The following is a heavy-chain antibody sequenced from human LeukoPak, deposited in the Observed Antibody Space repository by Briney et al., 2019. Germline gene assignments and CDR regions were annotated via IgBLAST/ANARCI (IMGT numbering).Heavy chain of an antibody. CDR2: ISGSGGST. D-gene: IGHD1-14*01. J-gene: IGHJ2*01. V-gene: IGHV3-23*01. Sequence: GGSLRLXCAASGFTFSSYGMSWVRQAPGKGLESVSAISGSGGSTYYADSVKGRFTISRDNSKNTLYLQMKSLRAEDTSVYYCAKDIPGAFWYFDLWGRGTLVTASS. CDR1: GFTFSSYG. CDR3: AKDIPGAFWYFDL.